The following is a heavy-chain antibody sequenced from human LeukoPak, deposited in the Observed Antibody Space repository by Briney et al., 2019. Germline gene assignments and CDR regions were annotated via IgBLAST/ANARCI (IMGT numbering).Heavy chain of an antibody. CDR2: INHSGST. CDR1: GGSFSGYY. CDR3: ARGRGYSYAHRFDY. D-gene: IGHD5-18*01. Sequence: SETLSLTCAVYGGSFSGYYWSWIRQPQGKGLEWIGEINHSGSTNYNPSLKSRVTISVDTSKNQFSLKLSSVTAADTAVYYCARGRGYSYAHRFDYWGQGTLVTVSS. J-gene: IGHJ4*02. V-gene: IGHV4-34*01.